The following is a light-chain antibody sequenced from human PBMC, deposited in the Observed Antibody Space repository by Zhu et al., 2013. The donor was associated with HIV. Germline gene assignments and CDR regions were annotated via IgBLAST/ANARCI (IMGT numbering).Light chain of an antibody. CDR2: WAS. CDR3: QQYYVTPPT. J-gene: IGKJ1*01. V-gene: IGKV4-1*01. CDR1: QSVFYRPSNKNY. Sequence: DIVMTQSPDSLAVSLGEGATIHCKSSQSVFYRPSNKNYLAWYRQKPGQPPQLLIYWASTRESGVPDRFSGSGSVTDFSLTISSLQAEDVAVYYCQQYYVTPPTFGQGTKVEIK.